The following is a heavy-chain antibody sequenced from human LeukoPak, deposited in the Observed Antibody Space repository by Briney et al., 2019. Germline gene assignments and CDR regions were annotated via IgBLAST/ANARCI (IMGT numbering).Heavy chain of an antibody. Sequence: ASVKVSCKASGYTFTSYAMHWVRQAPGQRLEWMGWINAGNGNTKYSQKFQGRVTITRDTSASTAYMELSGLRSEDTAVYYCARVGKWGGYDSGRFNYYYGMDVWGKGTRSPSPQ. V-gene: IGHV1-3*01. CDR3: ARVGKWGGYDSGRFNYYYGMDV. J-gene: IGHJ6*04. CDR1: GYTFTSYA. CDR2: INAGNGNT. D-gene: IGHD5-12*01.